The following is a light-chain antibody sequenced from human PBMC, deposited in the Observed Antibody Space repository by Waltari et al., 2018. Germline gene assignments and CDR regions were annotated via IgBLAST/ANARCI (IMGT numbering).Light chain of an antibody. CDR2: AAS. J-gene: IGKJ2*01. CDR1: QSISSY. CDR3: QQSDSTPYT. V-gene: IGKV1-39*01. Sequence: DIQMTQSPSSLSASVGDRVTLTCRASQSISSYLNWYQQKPGKAPKLLIYAASGLQSGVPSRFSGSASGTDFTLTISSLQPEDFATYFCQQSDSTPYTFGQGTKLEI.